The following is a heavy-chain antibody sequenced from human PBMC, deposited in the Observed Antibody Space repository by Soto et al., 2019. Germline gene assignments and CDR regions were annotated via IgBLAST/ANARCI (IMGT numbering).Heavy chain of an antibody. D-gene: IGHD2-15*01. CDR1: GGSFSGYY. CDR3: ARAVIVVVVAAGSDYYYYYGMDV. CDR2: INHSGST. Sequence: PSETLSLTCAVYGGSFSGYYWSWIRQPPGKGLEWIGEINHSGSTNYNPSLKSRVTISVDTSKNQFSLKLSSVTAADTAVYYCARAVIVVVVAAGSDYYYYYGMDVWGQGTTVTVSS. J-gene: IGHJ6*02. V-gene: IGHV4-34*01.